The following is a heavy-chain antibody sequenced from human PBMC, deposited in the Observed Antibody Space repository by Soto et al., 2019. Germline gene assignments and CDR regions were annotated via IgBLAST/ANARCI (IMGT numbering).Heavy chain of an antibody. Sequence: GESLKISCKASGYIFTTYWIAWVRQMPGKGLEWMGRIDPSDSHTNYGPSFEGHVTISVDKSINTAYLQWSSLRASDTAMYYCARSRAASGVVAFDPWGQGTLVTVSS. CDR3: ARSRAASGVVAFDP. D-gene: IGHD6-13*01. J-gene: IGHJ5*02. CDR1: GYIFTTYW. CDR2: IDPSDSHT. V-gene: IGHV5-10-1*01.